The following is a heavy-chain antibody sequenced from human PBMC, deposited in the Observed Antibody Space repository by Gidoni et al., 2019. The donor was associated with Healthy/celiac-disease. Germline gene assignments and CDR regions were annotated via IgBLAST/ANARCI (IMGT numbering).Heavy chain of an antibody. D-gene: IGHD3-10*01. V-gene: IGHV3-9*01. CDR1: GFTFDDYA. Sequence: EVQLVESVGGLAQPGRSLRLSCAASGFTFDDYAMPWVRQAPGKGRGWVSGIMWNSGSIGDADSVKGRFTSSRDNAKNSLYLQMNSLRAEDTALYYCAKDILGYYGSGSYFDYWGQGTLVTVSS. CDR3: AKDILGYYGSGSYFDY. CDR2: IMWNSGSI. J-gene: IGHJ4*02.